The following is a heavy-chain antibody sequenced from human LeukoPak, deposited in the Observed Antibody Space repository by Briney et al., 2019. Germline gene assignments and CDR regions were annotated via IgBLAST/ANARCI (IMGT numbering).Heavy chain of an antibody. V-gene: IGHV4-30-2*01. Sequence: PSETLSHTCTVSGGSTSSGGYYWSWIRQPPGKGLEWIGYIYHSGSTYYNPSLKSRVTISVDRSKNQFSLKLSSVTAADTAVYYCARDYGDAFDIWGQGTMVTVSS. J-gene: IGHJ3*02. CDR3: ARDYGDAFDI. CDR1: GGSTSSGGYY. D-gene: IGHD4-17*01. CDR2: IYHSGST.